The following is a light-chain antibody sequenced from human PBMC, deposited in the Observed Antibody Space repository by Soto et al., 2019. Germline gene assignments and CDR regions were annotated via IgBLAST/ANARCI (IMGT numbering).Light chain of an antibody. V-gene: IGLV2-14*03. Sequence: QSALTQPASMSGSPGQSITISCTGTTYDIGYYDYVSWYQQHPGKAPKLIIYDVTYRPSGASDRFSGSKSGNTASLTISGLQAEDEAEYYCSSYTTSSTLVFGGGTKLTVL. CDR2: DVT. CDR1: TYDIGYYDY. CDR3: SSYTTSSTLV. J-gene: IGLJ2*01.